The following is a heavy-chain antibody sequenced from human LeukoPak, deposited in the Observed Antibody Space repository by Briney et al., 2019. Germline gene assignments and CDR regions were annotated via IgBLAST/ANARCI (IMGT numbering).Heavy chain of an antibody. V-gene: IGHV4-34*01. CDR2: IKHDGST. Sequence: SETLSLTCAVYGGSFSGDFWSWIRQSPGKGLEWIGEIKHDGSTTYNPSLESRVTISVDTSKNQFSLKLSSVTAADTAVYYCARRAYGSGSYRPYRTALQGSDYYYMDVWGKGTTVTISS. CDR3: ARRAYGSGSYRPYRTALQGSDYYYMDV. D-gene: IGHD3-10*01. CDR1: GGSFSGDF. J-gene: IGHJ6*03.